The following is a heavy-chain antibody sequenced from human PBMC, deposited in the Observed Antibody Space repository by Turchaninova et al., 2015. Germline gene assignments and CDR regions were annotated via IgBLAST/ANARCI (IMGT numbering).Heavy chain of an antibody. CDR3: TRERQAGY. CDR1: GFTFSSSQ. CDR2: IHSRDSTT. Sequence: EVQLVESGGGLVQPGGSLRLSCAASGFTFSSSQMNWVRQAPGKGLEWISFIHSRDSTTYYADSVKGRFTISRDNAKNSLYLQMNSLGAEDTAVYYCTRERQAGYWGQGTLVTVSS. V-gene: IGHV3-48*03. J-gene: IGHJ4*02. D-gene: IGHD6-25*01.